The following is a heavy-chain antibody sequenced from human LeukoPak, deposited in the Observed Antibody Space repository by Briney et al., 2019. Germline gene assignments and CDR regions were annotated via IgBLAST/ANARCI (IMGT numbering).Heavy chain of an antibody. V-gene: IGHV3-30-3*01. CDR2: ISYDGSNK. J-gene: IGHJ4*02. D-gene: IGHD5-24*01. Sequence: GGSLRLSCAASGFTFSSFAMHWVRQAPGKGLEWVAVISYDGSNKYYADSVKGRFTISRDYSENTLFLHMNSLRAEDTAVYYCARGRDGSWFDYWGQGTLVTVSS. CDR3: ARGRDGSWFDY. CDR1: GFTFSSFA.